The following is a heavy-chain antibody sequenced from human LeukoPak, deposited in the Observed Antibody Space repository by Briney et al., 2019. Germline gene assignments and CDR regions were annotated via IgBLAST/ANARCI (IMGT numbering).Heavy chain of an antibody. D-gene: IGHD1-26*01. V-gene: IGHV3-21*01. J-gene: IGHJ4*02. CDR1: GFIFSSAW. CDR3: ASVLSGTPLGFEY. CDR2: ISSSSSYI. Sequence: GGSLRLSCAASGFIFSSAWMSWVRQAPGKGLEWVSSISSSSSYIYYADSVKGRFTISRDNAKNSLYLQVNSLRAEDTAVYYCASVLSGTPLGFEYWGQGTLVTVSS.